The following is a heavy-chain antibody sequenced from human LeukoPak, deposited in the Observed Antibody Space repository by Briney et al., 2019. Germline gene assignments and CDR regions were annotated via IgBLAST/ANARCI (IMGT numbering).Heavy chain of an antibody. CDR2: ISGSSDNT. V-gene: IGHV3-23*01. Sequence: GGSLRLSCAASGFTFSSYAMSWVRQAPGKGLEWVSAISGSSDNTYYADSVKGRFTISRDNSKNTLYLQMNNLRAEDTAVYYCATSPTFDPWGQGTLVTVSS. J-gene: IGHJ5*02. CDR1: GFTFSSYA. CDR3: ATSPTFDP.